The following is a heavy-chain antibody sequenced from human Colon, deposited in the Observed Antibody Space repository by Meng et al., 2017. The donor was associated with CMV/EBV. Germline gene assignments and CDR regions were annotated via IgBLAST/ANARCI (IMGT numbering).Heavy chain of an antibody. CDR2: ISTYNGNT. V-gene: IGHV1-18*01. CDR1: DYKFSSYG. D-gene: IGHD5-12*01. J-gene: IGHJ4*02. CDR3: ARAREVGYSAYDYYDF. Sequence: SDYKFSSYGISWVRQAPGQGLEWMGWISTYNGNTDYAQKFQGRVTMTTDTLTSTAYMELTSLKSDDTAVFYCARAREVGYSAYDYYDFWGQGTLVTVSS.